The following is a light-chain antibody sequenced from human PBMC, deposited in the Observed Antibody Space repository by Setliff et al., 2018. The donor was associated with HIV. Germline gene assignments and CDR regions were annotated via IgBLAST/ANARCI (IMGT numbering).Light chain of an antibody. Sequence: QSALTQPASVSGSPGQSITISCAGTNSDIGAYSYVSWYQQHPGKAPKLMIYDVTNRPSGVSNRFSGSKSGKTASLTISGLQAEDEADYYCSSYTHSSTLVFGGGTKVTVL. CDR1: NSDIGAYSY. J-gene: IGLJ2*01. V-gene: IGLV2-14*03. CDR3: SSYTHSSTLV. CDR2: DVT.